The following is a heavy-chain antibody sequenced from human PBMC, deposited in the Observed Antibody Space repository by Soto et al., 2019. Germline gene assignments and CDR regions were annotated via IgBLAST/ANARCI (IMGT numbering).Heavy chain of an antibody. CDR3: AKGRYDFWSPYYFDS. Sequence: GGSLRLSCVGTGLNFDDFAMNWVRQAPGKGLEWVSGITWNSRVLAYADSVKGRFTISRDNARNSLYLQMDSLRDEDTALYYCAKGRYDFWSPYYFDSWGQGTLVTVSS. CDR2: ITWNSRVL. CDR1: GLNFDDFA. J-gene: IGHJ4*02. V-gene: IGHV3-9*01. D-gene: IGHD3-3*01.